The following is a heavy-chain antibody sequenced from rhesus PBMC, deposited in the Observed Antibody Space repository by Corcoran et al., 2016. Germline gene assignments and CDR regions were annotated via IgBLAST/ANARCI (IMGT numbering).Heavy chain of an antibody. D-gene: IGHD1-38*01. Sequence: QVQLQESGPGLVKPSETLSLTCAVSGGSISSSNWWSWISQHRGKGLEWIGGFNSNIASPNYHPALKSRVTMSKHPSKTLFSWKRSSVTAAYTAVYYCARDPGRGVRRFDVWGPGVLVTVSS. CDR2: FNSNIASP. CDR1: GGSISSSNW. CDR3: ARDPGRGVRRFDV. V-gene: IGHV4S18*01. J-gene: IGHJ5-1*01.